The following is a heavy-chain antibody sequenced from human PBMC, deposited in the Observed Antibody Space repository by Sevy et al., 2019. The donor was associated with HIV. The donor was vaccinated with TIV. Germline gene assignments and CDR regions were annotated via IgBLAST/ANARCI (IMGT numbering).Heavy chain of an antibody. D-gene: IGHD3-10*01. Sequence: SETLSLTCTVSGGSVSSYYWSWIRQPPGKGLECSGYIYYSGSTDYNPSLQSRVTISLDTSKNQFSLKLTSVTAADTAVYYCARAVITMVRGILPYFDYWGQGTLVTVSS. V-gene: IGHV4-59*02. CDR3: ARAVITMVRGILPYFDY. CDR1: GGSVSSYY. J-gene: IGHJ4*02. CDR2: IYYSGST.